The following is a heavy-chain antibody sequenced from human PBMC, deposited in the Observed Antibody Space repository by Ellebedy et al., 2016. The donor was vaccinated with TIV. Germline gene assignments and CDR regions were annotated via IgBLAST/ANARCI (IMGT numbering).Heavy chain of an antibody. D-gene: IGHD1-14*01. CDR3: ARGPNHGAFDY. J-gene: IGHJ4*02. V-gene: IGHV1-2*04. CDR2: INPNNGGT. Sequence: ASVKVSXXASGYTFTDYWMHWLRQAPGQGFEWMGWINPNNGGTKYEQKFQDWVTMTRNTSISTVYMELSSLNSDDMAVYYCARGPNHGAFDYWGQGTLVTVSS. CDR1: GYTFTDYW.